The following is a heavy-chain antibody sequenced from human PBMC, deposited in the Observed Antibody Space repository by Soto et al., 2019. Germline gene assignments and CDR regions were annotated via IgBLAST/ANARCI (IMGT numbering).Heavy chain of an antibody. J-gene: IGHJ5*01. V-gene: IGHV4-4*02. CDR2: VHISGHS. CDR3: ARVRQGCSANNCYFDP. D-gene: IGHD1-1*01. Sequence: SEPLSLTCTLSGGSVRAPDWWNWVRQSPDKGLEWIAEVHISGHSNYNPSLRSRVSVSIDSSKNQFYLNLNSVTAADTAIYYCARVRQGCSANNCYFDPWGQGTQVTVSS. CDR1: GGSVRAPDW.